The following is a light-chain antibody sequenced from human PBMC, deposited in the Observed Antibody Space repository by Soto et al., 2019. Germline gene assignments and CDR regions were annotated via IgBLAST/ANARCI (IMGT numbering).Light chain of an antibody. V-gene: IGKV1-39*01. CDR3: QQYNRYSIT. CDR1: QNVSSY. Sequence: IQETQSASSLSASGGDRVNITCRASQNVSSYLNWYQQKPGTVTKLLIYATSNLQSGVPSRFSGRGFGTDFTLTISSLQPDDFATYYCQQYNRYSITFGQGTRLEIK. J-gene: IGKJ5*01. CDR2: ATS.